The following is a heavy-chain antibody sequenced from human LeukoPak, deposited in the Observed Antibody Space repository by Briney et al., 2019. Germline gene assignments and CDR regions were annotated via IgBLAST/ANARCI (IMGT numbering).Heavy chain of an antibody. D-gene: IGHD2-2*01. CDR3: ARDRTFVVVPAASFDY. CDR1: GYTFTSSG. Sequence: GASVKVSCKASGYTFTSSGISWVRQAPGQGLEWMGWISAHNGDTNYAQKFQGRVTMTTDTSTSTAYMELRSLRTDDTAVYYCARDRTFVVVPAASFDYWGQGTLVTVSS. J-gene: IGHJ4*02. CDR2: ISAHNGDT. V-gene: IGHV1-18*01.